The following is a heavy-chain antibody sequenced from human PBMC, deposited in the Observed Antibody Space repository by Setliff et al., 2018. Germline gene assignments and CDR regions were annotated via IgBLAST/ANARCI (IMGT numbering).Heavy chain of an antibody. V-gene: IGHV1-18*01. J-gene: IGHJ4*02. CDR3: VRGQGPRTVVAIPFDH. CDR1: GGTFSSYA. D-gene: IGHD3-22*01. CDR2: ISPYNGST. Sequence: ASVKVSCKASGGTFSSYAISWVRQAPGQGPEWMGCISPYNGSTNYAQKFQGRVTMTTDTSTSTAYMELTSLTSDDTALYYCVRGQGPRTVVAIPFDHWGQGTLVTVSS.